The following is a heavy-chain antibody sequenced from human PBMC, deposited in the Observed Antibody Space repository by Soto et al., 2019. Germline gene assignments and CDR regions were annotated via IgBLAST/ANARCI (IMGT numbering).Heavy chain of an antibody. CDR3: ARVPPLLNGDYPSYFDY. CDR2: ISAYNGNT. J-gene: IGHJ4*02. Sequence: QVQLVQSGAEVKKPGASVKVSCKASGYTFTSYGISWVRQAPGQGLEWMGWISAYNGNTNYAQKLQGRVTMTTDTSTSTAHMELRSLRSDDTAVYYCARVPPLLNGDYPSYFDYWGQGTLVTVSS. CDR1: GYTFTSYG. D-gene: IGHD4-17*01. V-gene: IGHV1-18*01.